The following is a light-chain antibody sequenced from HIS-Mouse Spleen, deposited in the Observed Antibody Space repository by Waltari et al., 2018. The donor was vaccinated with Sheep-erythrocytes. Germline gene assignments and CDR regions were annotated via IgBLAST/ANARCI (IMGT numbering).Light chain of an antibody. CDR1: QDISNY. CDR3: QQYDNLLT. CDR2: DAS. V-gene: IGKV1-33*01. Sequence: TQPPSASGSPGQSVTITCQASQDISNYLNWYQQKPGKAPKLLIYDASNLETGVPSRFSGSGSGTDFTFTISSLQPEDIATYYCQQYDNLLTFGGGTKVEIK. J-gene: IGKJ4*01.